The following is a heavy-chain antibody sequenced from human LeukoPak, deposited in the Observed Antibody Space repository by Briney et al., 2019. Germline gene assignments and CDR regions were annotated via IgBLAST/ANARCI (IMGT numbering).Heavy chain of an antibody. D-gene: IGHD6-13*01. CDR3: AKEDRDSSSWYRMDV. CDR1: GYTFTGYY. CDR2: INPNSGGT. V-gene: IGHV1-2*02. J-gene: IGHJ6*02. Sequence: ASVKVSCEASGYTFTGYYMHWVRQAPGQGLEWMGWINPNSGGTNYAQKFQGRVTMTRDTSISTAYMELNSLRAEDTAVYYCAKEDRDSSSWYRMDVWGQGTTVTVSS.